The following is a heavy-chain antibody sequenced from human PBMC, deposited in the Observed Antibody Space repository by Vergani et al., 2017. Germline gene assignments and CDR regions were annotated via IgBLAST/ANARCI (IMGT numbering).Heavy chain of an antibody. CDR1: GFTFSACP. CDR2: ISARYPST. J-gene: IGHJ4*02. CDR3: AKETHYYDSSGYPRPFDY. V-gene: IGHV3-23*01. D-gene: IGHD3-22*01. Sequence: EVQLLQSGGGVIQPGGSVRLSCAASGFTFSACPMTWVRQAPGKGLEWVSAISARYPSTYYADSVKGRFTISRDNSKNMLYLQMNSLRAEDTAVYYCAKETHYYDSSGYPRPFDYWGQGTLVTVSS.